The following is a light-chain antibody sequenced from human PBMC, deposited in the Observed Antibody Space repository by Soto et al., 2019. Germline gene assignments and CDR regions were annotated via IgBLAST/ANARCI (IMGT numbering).Light chain of an antibody. Sequence: DIQMTQSPSTLSGSVVDRFTITCLASQTISSWLAWYQQKPGKAPKLLIYKASTLKSGVPSRFSGSGSGTHFTLTISSLQPEDTATYYCQQYDNLPLTFGPGTKVDIK. CDR3: QQYDNLPLT. J-gene: IGKJ3*01. V-gene: IGKV1-5*03. CDR1: QTISSW. CDR2: KAS.